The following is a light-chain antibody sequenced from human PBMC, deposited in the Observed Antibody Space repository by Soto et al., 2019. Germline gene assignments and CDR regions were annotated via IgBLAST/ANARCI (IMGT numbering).Light chain of an antibody. J-gene: IGLJ1*01. CDR1: SSDVGGYNY. Sequence: QSVLTQPPSASGSRGQSVTISCTGTSSDVGGYNYVSWYQQEPGKAPKLMNYEVTKRPSGAPDRLTGSKSGNTASLTVSGLQAEDEADYYCSSHTGSSNFYVFGTGTK. V-gene: IGLV2-8*01. CDR2: EVT. CDR3: SSHTGSSNFYV.